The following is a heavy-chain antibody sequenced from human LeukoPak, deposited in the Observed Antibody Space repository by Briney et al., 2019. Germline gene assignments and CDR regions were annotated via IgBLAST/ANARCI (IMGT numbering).Heavy chain of an antibody. D-gene: IGHD2-2*01. CDR2: ISYDGSNK. CDR1: GFTFSSYG. CDR3: AKEGIVAVPAAMPDY. Sequence: GGSLRLSCAASGFTFSSYGMHWVRQAPGKGLEWVAVISYDGSNKYYADSVKGRFTISRDNSKNTLYLQMNSLRAEDTAVYYCAKEGIVAVPAAMPDYWGQGTLVTVSS. J-gene: IGHJ4*02. V-gene: IGHV3-30*18.